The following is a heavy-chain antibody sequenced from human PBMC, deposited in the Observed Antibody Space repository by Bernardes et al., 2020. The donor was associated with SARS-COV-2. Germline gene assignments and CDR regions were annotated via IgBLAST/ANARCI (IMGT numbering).Heavy chain of an antibody. V-gene: IGHV4-59*08. Sequence: SETLSLTCTVSGGSISSYYWSWIRQPPGKGLEWIGYIYYIGSTNYNPSLKSRVTISVDTSKNQFSLKLSSVTAADTAVYYCARHLPRDLWFGELWPYYYYYYGMDVWGQGTTVTVSS. D-gene: IGHD3-10*01. CDR2: IYYIGST. CDR3: ARHLPRDLWFGELWPYYYYYYGMDV. CDR1: GGSISSYY. J-gene: IGHJ6*02.